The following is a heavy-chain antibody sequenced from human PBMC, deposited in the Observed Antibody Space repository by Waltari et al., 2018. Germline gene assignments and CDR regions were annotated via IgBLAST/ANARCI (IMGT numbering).Heavy chain of an antibody. CDR2: IWYDGSNK. Sequence: QVQRVESGGALVKPGRSLRLSCAASDFTFSSNGMHWVRQAQGKGLEWVAVIWYDGSNKYYADSVKGRFTISRDNSKNTLYLQMNSLRAEDTAVYYCASPTGGSGSYNAFDIWGQGTMVTVSS. CDR3: ASPTGGSGSYNAFDI. D-gene: IGHD1-26*01. V-gene: IGHV3-33*01. CDR1: DFTFSSNG. J-gene: IGHJ3*02.